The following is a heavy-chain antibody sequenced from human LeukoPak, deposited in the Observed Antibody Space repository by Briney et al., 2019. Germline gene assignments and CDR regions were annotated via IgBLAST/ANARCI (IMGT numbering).Heavy chain of an antibody. D-gene: IGHD2-8*02. CDR1: GFTFSNYN. J-gene: IGHJ4*02. Sequence: GGSLRLSCAASGFTFSNYNMNWVRQAPGKGLEWVSSISSSSSYIYYADSVKGRFTISRNNTKNSLYLQMNSLRAEDTAVYYCARDSPYGTAGYWGQGTLVTVSS. CDR3: ARDSPYGTAGY. CDR2: ISSSSSYI. V-gene: IGHV3-21*01.